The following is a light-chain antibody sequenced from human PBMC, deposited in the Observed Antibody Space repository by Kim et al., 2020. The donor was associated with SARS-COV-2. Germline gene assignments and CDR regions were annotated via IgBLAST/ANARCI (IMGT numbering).Light chain of an antibody. CDR3: QQYIKWPFT. J-gene: IGKJ3*01. Sequence: EIVMTQSPATLSVSPGERATLSCRASQSVSSNLAWYQQKPGQAPRLLIYGASTRATGIPARFSGSGSGAEFTLTISSLQSEDFAVYYCQQYIKWPFTFGPGTKVDIK. CDR1: QSVSSN. CDR2: GAS. V-gene: IGKV3-15*01.